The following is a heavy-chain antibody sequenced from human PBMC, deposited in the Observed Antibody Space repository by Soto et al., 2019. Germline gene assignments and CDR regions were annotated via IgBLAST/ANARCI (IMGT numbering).Heavy chain of an antibody. V-gene: IGHV3-23*01. CDR1: GFTVSSHA. CDR3: TKSRRGILMVYGFGGMDV. J-gene: IGHJ6*02. D-gene: IGHD2-8*01. CDR2: ISGSGDGT. Sequence: GGSLRLSCAPSGFTVSSHAMSWVRQAPGKGLEWVASISGSGDGTYYGDSVKGRFTISRDSSSSTLYLQMNNLRGEDTAVYFCTKSRRGILMVYGFGGMDVWGQGTTVTVS.